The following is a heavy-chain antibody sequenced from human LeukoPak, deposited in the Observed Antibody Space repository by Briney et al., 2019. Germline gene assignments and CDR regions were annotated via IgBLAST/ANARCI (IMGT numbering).Heavy chain of an antibody. CDR3: AREADGDYGGYMDV. V-gene: IGHV1-2*02. CDR1: GYTFISYD. J-gene: IGHJ6*03. CDR2: INPNSGGT. D-gene: IGHD4-17*01. Sequence: ASVKVSCKASGYTFISYDINWVRQATGQGLEWMGWINPNSGGTYYAQKFQGRVTMTRDTSISTAYMELSRLRSDDTAVYYCAREADGDYGGYMDVWGKGTTVTISS.